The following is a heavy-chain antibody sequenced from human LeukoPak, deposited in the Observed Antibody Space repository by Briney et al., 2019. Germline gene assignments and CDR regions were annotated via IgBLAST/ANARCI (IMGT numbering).Heavy chain of an antibody. J-gene: IGHJ4*02. V-gene: IGHV3-30-3*01. CDR1: GFTFSSYA. Sequence: GGSLRLSCAASGFTFSSYAMHWVRQAPGKGLEWVAVISYDGSNKYYADSVKGRFTISRDNSKITLYLQMNSLRAEDTAVYYCAKDPGYSSSWYWNHFDYWGQGTLVTVSS. CDR2: ISYDGSNK. D-gene: IGHD6-13*01. CDR3: AKDPGYSSSWYWNHFDY.